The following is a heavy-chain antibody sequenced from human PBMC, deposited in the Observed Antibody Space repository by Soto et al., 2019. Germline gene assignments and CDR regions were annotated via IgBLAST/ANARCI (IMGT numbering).Heavy chain of an antibody. D-gene: IGHD1-26*01. CDR1: GGSVSSGSYY. J-gene: IGHJ4*02. CDR3: AREPRSSHQPFDY. V-gene: IGHV4-61*01. Sequence: QVQLPESGPGLVKPSETLSLTCTVSGGSVSSGSYYWSWIRQPPGKGLEWIGYIYYSGSTNYNPSLKSLVTISVDTSKNQFSLKLSSVTAADTAVYYCAREPRSSHQPFDYWGQGTLVTVSS. CDR2: IYYSGST.